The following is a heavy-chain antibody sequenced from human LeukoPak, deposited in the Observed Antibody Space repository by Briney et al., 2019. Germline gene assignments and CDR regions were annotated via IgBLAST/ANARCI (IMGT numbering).Heavy chain of an antibody. J-gene: IGHJ3*01. CDR2: INPSDGVT. V-gene: IGHV1-46*01. CDR3: ASAPSADAFDL. CDR1: GYTFTSYS. Sequence: GASVKVSCKASGYTFTSYSMHWVRQAPGQGLEWMGVINPSDGVTHYSQKFQGRFTMTRDTSMSTVYMELSSLRFEDTAVYYCASAPSADAFDLWGQGTMVIVSS.